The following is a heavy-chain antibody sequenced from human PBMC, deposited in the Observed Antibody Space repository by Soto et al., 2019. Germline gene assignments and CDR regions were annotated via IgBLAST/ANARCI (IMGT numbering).Heavy chain of an antibody. V-gene: IGHV1-18*01. CDR2: INAYNGNT. D-gene: IGHD2-15*01. J-gene: IGHJ6*02. Sequence: GASVKVSCKASGYTFTSYGISWVRQAPGQGLEWMGWINAYNGNTNYAQKLQGRVTMTTDTSTSTAYMELRSLRSDDTAVYYCAMGVAAGTPFYYYRAMDVWGQGTTVTVSS. CDR3: AMGVAAGTPFYYYRAMDV. CDR1: GYTFTSYG.